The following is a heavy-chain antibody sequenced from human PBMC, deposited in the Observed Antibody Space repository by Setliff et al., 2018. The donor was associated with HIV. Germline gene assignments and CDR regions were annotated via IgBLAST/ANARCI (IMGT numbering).Heavy chain of an antibody. Sequence: SETLSLTCTVSGGSISSNRYYWGWIRQPPGKGLEWIGSIYHSGRTYYNPSLKSRVTISVDTSKNQFSLKLTSVTASDTAVYYCARDQPQDYDSLTGYYTGRYFDDWGRGTLVTSPQ. D-gene: IGHD3-9*01. J-gene: IGHJ4*02. CDR3: ARDQPQDYDSLTGYYTGRYFDD. CDR1: GGSISSNRYY. CDR2: IYHSGRT. V-gene: IGHV4-39*07.